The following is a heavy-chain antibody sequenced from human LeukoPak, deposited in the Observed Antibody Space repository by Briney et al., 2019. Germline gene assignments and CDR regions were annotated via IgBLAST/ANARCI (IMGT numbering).Heavy chain of an antibody. CDR2: ISYDGSNK. Sequence: GGSLRLSCAASGFTSSSYGMHWVRQAPGKGLEWVAVISYDGSNKYYADSVKGRFTISRDNSKNTLYLQMNSLRAEDTAVYYCAKELYCSSTSCYSRYYYYYYGMDVWGQGTTVTVSS. J-gene: IGHJ6*02. CDR1: GFTSSSYG. V-gene: IGHV3-30*18. D-gene: IGHD2-2*02. CDR3: AKELYCSSTSCYSRYYYYYYGMDV.